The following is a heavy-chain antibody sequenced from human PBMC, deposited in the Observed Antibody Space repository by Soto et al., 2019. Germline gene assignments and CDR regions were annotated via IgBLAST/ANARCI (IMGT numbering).Heavy chain of an antibody. D-gene: IGHD3-16*01. CDR1: GFTFSSYG. V-gene: IGHV3-30*12. CDR3: ARDNKNKGRWYGLDV. CDR2: IYYDGSNK. Sequence: GGSLRLSCAASGFTFSSYGMQWVRQAPGKGLEWVAVIYYDGSNKYYADSVKGRFTISRDDSKNTLYLQMDSLRAEDTAVYFCARDNKNKGRWYGLDVWGQGTTVTVSS. J-gene: IGHJ6*02.